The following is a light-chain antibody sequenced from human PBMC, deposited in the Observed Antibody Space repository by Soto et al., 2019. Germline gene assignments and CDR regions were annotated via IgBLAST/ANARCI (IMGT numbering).Light chain of an antibody. Sequence: QSVLTQPRSVSGSPGQSVTISCTGTSSDVGDYNYVSWYRQHPGKAPKFIIYEVSKRPSGVPDRFSGSKSGNTASLTISGLQAEDEADYYCCSYAGTYTVVFGGGTKLTVL. CDR1: SSDVGDYNY. CDR2: EVS. CDR3: CSYAGTYTVV. J-gene: IGLJ2*01. V-gene: IGLV2-11*01.